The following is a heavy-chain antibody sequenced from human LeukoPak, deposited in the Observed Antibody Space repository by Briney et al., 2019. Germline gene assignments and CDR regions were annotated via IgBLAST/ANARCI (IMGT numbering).Heavy chain of an antibody. D-gene: IGHD3-16*02. CDR1: GYSISSGYF. J-gene: IGHJ5*02. CDR3: ARFSFPPRSNHWFDP. CDR2: IYQSETA. Sequence: SETLSLTSTISGYSISSGYFWGWMRQPPGKGLECIGSIYQSETAHYNPSLKSRVTISVDTSKNQFSLKLRSVMAADTAVYYCARFSFPPRSNHWFDPWGQGTLVTVSS. V-gene: IGHV4-38-2*02.